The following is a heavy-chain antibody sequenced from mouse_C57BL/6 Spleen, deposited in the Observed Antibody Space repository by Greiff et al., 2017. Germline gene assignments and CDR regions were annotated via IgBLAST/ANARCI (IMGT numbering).Heavy chain of an antibody. Sequence: VQLQQSGPELVKPGASVKMSCKASGYTFTDYNMHWVKQSHGKSLEWIGYINPNNGGISYNQKFKGKVTLTVNKASSTAYMELRSLTSEDSAVYYYARGIYGNYDRGYFDYWGQGTTLTVSS. V-gene: IGHV1-22*01. J-gene: IGHJ2*01. CDR3: ARGIYGNYDRGYFDY. CDR1: GYTFTDYN. CDR2: INPNNGGI. D-gene: IGHD2-1*01.